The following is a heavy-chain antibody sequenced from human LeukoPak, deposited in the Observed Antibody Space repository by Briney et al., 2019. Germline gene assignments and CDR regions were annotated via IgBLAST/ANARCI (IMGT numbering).Heavy chain of an antibody. V-gene: IGHV3-15*01. Sequence: GGSLRLSCAASGFSFTNAWMNWVRQAPGKGLEWVGRIKSKADGGTTDYAAPVKGRVTISRDDSRNTLYLYMTSLKTEDTGVYYCTTDPAYGASPLGQGTLVTVSS. J-gene: IGHJ5*02. D-gene: IGHD4/OR15-4a*01. CDR1: GFSFTNAW. CDR2: IKSKADGGTT. CDR3: TTDPAYGASP.